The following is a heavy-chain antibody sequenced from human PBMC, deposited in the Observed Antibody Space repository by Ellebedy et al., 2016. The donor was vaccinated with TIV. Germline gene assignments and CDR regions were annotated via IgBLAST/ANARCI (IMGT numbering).Heavy chain of an antibody. D-gene: IGHD5-12*01. CDR2: IYDSGST. V-gene: IGHV4-39*01. CDR3: ARHNGGAGYSGYELPIDY. J-gene: IGHJ4*02. Sequence: MPSETLSLTCSVSGGSIRSSSYYWGWIRQPPGKGLEWIGSIYDSGSTYYNPSLKSRVTISVDTSKNQFSLKLSSVTAADTAVYYCARHNGGAGYSGYELPIDYWGQGTLVTVSS. CDR1: GGSIRSSSYY.